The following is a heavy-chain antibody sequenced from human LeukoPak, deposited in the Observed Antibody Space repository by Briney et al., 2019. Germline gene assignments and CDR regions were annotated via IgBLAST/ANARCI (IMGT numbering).Heavy chain of an antibody. Sequence: SETLSLTCAVSGGSISSGGYSWSWIRQPPGKGLEWIGYIYHSGSTYYNPSLKSRVTISVDRSKNQFSLKLSSVTAADTAVYYCARASSSGWQFDYWGQGTLVTVSS. J-gene: IGHJ4*02. CDR1: GGSISSGGYS. D-gene: IGHD6-19*01. CDR2: IYHSGST. CDR3: ARASSSGWQFDY. V-gene: IGHV4-30-2*01.